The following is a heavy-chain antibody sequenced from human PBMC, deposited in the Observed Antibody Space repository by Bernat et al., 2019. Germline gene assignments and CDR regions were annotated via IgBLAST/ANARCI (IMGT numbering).Heavy chain of an antibody. Sequence: EVQVVESGGGLVQPGGSLRLSCAASGFTFSNYAMSWVRQAPGKGLEWVSAISTSGGSTYSADSVRGRFTISRDNSKNTLYLQMESLRTEDTALYHFAKEVANFIRGGFDYWGQGTLVTVSS. CDR1: GFTFSNYA. J-gene: IGHJ4*02. V-gene: IGHV3-23*04. CDR3: AKEVANFIRGGFDY. D-gene: IGHD3-16*01. CDR2: ISTSGGST.